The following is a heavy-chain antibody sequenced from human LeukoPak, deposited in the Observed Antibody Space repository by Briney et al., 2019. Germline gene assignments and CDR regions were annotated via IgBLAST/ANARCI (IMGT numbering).Heavy chain of an antibody. V-gene: IGHV3-23*01. J-gene: IGHJ4*02. Sequence: PGGSLRLSCAASGFTFSSYAMSWVRQAPGEGLEWVSIISDGGDRKYYADSVKGRFTISRDNSKNTLYLQIHSLRAEDTAVYYCARGDDTLTGFLSPATHFAYWGQGTLVTVSS. CDR1: GFTFSSYA. CDR3: ARGDDTLTGFLSPATHFAY. CDR2: ISDGGDRK. D-gene: IGHD3-9*01.